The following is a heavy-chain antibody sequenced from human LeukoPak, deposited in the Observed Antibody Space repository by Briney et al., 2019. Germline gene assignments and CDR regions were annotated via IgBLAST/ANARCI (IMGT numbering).Heavy chain of an antibody. V-gene: IGHV4-30-4*08. Sequence: PSQTLSLTCTVSGGSISSGDYYWSWIRQPPGKGLEWIGYIYYSGSTYYNPSLKSRVTISVDTSKNQFSLKLSSVTAADTAVYYCARDSVEGQQLAFDYWGQGTLVTVSS. J-gene: IGHJ4*02. CDR2: IYYSGST. CDR1: GGSISSGDYY. D-gene: IGHD6-13*01. CDR3: ARDSVEGQQLAFDY.